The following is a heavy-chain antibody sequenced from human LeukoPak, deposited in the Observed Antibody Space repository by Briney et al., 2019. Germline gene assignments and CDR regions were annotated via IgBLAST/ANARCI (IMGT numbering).Heavy chain of an antibody. CDR2: ISYDGSNK. V-gene: IGHV3-30*01. Sequence: PGGSLRLSCAASGFTFSSYAMHWVRQAPGKGLEWVAVISYDGSNKYYADSVKGRFTISRDNSKKTLYLQMNSLRAEDTAVYYCAREAGDPDYWGQGTLVTVSS. CDR1: GFTFSSYA. CDR3: AREAGDPDY. J-gene: IGHJ4*02. D-gene: IGHD7-27*01.